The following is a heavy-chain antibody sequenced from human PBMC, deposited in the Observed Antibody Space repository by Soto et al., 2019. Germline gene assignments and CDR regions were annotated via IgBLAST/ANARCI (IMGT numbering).Heavy chain of an antibody. CDR2: ISYDGSNK. CDR1: GFTFSSYA. J-gene: IGHJ3*02. Sequence: GSLRLSCAASGFTFSSYAMHWVRQAPGKGLEWVAVISYDGSNKYYADSVKGRFTISRDNSKNTLYLQMNSLRAEDTAVCYCASSERGYSSGRDAFDIWGQGTMVTVSS. CDR3: ASSERGYSSGRDAFDI. D-gene: IGHD6-19*01. V-gene: IGHV3-30-3*01.